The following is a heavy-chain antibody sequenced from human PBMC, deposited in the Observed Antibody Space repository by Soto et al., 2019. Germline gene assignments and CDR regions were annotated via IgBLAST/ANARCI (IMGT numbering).Heavy chain of an antibody. CDR2: ISPMFGAA. V-gene: IGHV1-69*19. J-gene: IGHJ4*02. CDR3: AREVQVHTPAFVY. Sequence: QVQLVQSGAEVKKPGSSVKVSCQSSGGTFNTYAMNWVRQAPGQGPEWMGDISPMFGAANYAPKFQGRFTITADESTGTSYMQLSSLTSEDTALYFCAREVQVHTPAFVYWGQGNLVTVSS. CDR1: GGTFNTYA. D-gene: IGHD3-10*01.